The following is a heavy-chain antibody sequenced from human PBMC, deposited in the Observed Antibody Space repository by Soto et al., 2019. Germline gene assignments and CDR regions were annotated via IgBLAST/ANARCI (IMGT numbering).Heavy chain of an antibody. CDR2: IIPIFGTA. CDR3: ARAEYDSSGYYRNNWFDP. D-gene: IGHD3-22*01. CDR1: GGTFSSYA. Sequence: VASVKVSCKASGGTFSSYAISWVRQAPGQGLEWMGGIIPIFGTANYAQKFQGRVTITADESTSTAYMELSSLRSEDTAVYYCARAEYDSSGYYRNNWFDPWGQGTLVTVSS. V-gene: IGHV1-69*13. J-gene: IGHJ5*02.